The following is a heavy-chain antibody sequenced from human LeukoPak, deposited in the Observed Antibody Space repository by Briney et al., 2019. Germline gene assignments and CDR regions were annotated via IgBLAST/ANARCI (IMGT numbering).Heavy chain of an antibody. CDR3: ARAANSNAFDI. J-gene: IGHJ3*02. V-gene: IGHV3-21*01. CDR2: ISSSSSYI. D-gene: IGHD2/OR15-2a*01. Sequence: GGSLRLSCAASGFTFSSYSMNWVRQAPGKGLEWASSISSSSSYIYYADSVKGRFTISRDNAKNSLYLQMNSLRAEDTAVYYCARAANSNAFDIWGQGTMVTVSS. CDR1: GFTFSSYS.